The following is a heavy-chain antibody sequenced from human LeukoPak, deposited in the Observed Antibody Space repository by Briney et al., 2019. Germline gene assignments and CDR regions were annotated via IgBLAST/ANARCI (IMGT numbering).Heavy chain of an antibody. CDR1: GFTFSASG. CDR3: VTDWPVW. Sequence: GGFLRLSCAVSGFTFSASGMHWVRQAPGKGLEWLSYISNDNSIIHYADSVKARFTISKDNVKSSVFLQMNSLRADDTAVYFCVTDWPVWWGQGTLVTVAS. V-gene: IGHV3-48*01. J-gene: IGHJ4*02. CDR2: ISNDNSII. D-gene: IGHD3-16*01.